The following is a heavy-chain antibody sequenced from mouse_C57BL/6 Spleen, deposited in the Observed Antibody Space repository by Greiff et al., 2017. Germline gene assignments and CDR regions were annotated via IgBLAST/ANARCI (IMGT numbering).Heavy chain of an antibody. J-gene: IGHJ1*03. D-gene: IGHD1-1*01. Sequence: VQLQQPGAELVKPGASVKLSCKASGYTFTSYWMHWVKQRPGRGLEWIGRIDPNSGGTNYNEKFKGKAKLTVDKPSSTAYMQLSSLTSEDSAVYCFARSAYYGSGYCWYFDVWGTGTTVTVSS. CDR3: ARSAYYGSGYCWYFDV. CDR1: GYTFTSYW. CDR2: IDPNSGGT. V-gene: IGHV1-72*01.